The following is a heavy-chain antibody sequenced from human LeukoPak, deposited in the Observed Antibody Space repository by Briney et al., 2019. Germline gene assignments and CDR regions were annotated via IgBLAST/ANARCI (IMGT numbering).Heavy chain of an antibody. V-gene: IGHV3-13*01. D-gene: IGHD4-11*01. J-gene: IGHJ6*03. CDR1: GFTFSSYD. CDR3: ARMRLGQYYMDV. Sequence: GGSLRLSCAASGFTFSSYDMHWVRHATGKGLEWVSAIGTAGDTYYPGSVKGRFTISRENAKYSLYLQMNSLRAGDTAVYYCARMRLGQYYMDVWGKGTTVTISS. CDR2: IGTAGDT.